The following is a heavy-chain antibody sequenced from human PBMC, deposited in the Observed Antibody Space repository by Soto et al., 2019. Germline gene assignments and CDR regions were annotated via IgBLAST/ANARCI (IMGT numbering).Heavy chain of an antibody. V-gene: IGHV1-18*04. CDR2: ISAYNGNT. CDR1: GYTFTSNG. J-gene: IGHJ4*02. CDR3: ARGKNDILTGYYYFDY. D-gene: IGHD3-9*01. Sequence: ASVKVSCKASGYTFTSNGISWGRQAPGQGLKWMGWISAYNGNTNYAQKLRGRVTMTTDASTSTAYMELRSLRSDDTAVYYCARGKNDILTGYYYFDYWGQGTLVTVSS.